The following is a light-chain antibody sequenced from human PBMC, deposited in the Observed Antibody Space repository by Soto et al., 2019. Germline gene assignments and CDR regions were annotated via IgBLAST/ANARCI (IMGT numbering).Light chain of an antibody. J-gene: IGKJ5*01. CDR2: DIS. V-gene: IGKV3-15*01. CDR1: QTVSRN. CDR3: QQYNNWPS. Sequence: EVVMTQSPAPLSVSPGERATLSCRASQTVSRNLACYQQRPGQAPRLLIYDISNRATGVPARFSGSGSETEFTLTFRSLQSEDFAVYFCQQYNNWPSFGQGTRLEIK.